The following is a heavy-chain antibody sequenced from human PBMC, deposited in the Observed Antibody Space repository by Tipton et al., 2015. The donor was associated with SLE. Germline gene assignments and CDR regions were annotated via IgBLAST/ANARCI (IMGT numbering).Heavy chain of an antibody. CDR3: ARVKLSSSSWGYYYYYYGMDV. D-gene: IGHD6-13*01. V-gene: IGHV1-18*01. Sequence: QLVQSGAEVKKPGASVKVSCKASGYTFTSYGISWVRQAPGQGLEWMGWISAYNGNTNYAQKLQGRVTMTTDTSTSTAYMELRSLRSDDTAVYYCARVKLSSSSWGYYYYYYGMDVWGQGTTVTVSS. CDR1: GYTFTSYG. CDR2: ISAYNGNT. J-gene: IGHJ6*02.